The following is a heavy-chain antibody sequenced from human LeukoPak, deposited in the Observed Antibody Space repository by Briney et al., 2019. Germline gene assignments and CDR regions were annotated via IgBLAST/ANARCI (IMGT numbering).Heavy chain of an antibody. Sequence: PGGSLRLSCAASGFTFSSYAMSWVRQAPGKGLEWVAVIWYDGSNKYYVDSVKGRFTMSRDNSKNTLDLQMNSLRAEDTAMYYCVRDRSVRYFDLWGRGTLVTVSS. V-gene: IGHV3-33*08. CDR2: IWYDGSNK. J-gene: IGHJ2*01. CDR3: VRDRSVRYFDL. CDR1: GFTFSSYA.